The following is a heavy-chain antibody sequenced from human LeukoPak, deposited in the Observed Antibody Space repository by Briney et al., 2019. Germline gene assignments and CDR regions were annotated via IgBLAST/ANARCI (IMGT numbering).Heavy chain of an antibody. V-gene: IGHV3-23*01. J-gene: IGHJ4*02. CDR3: AKGGAQV. Sequence: GGSLRLSCAASGFTFSSYEMNWVRQAPGKGLEWVSAISSSGGSTYYADSVRGRFIISRDSSKNTLYLQMNSLRVEDTAVYYCAKGGAQVGGQGTLVTVSS. D-gene: IGHD1-26*01. CDR2: ISSSGGST. CDR1: GFTFSSYE.